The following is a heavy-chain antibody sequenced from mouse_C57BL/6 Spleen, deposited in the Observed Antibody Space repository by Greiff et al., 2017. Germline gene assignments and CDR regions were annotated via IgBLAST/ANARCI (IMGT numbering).Heavy chain of an antibody. V-gene: IGHV1-18*01. CDR2: INPNNGGT. CDR1: GYTFTDYN. J-gene: IGHJ4*01. Sequence: EVQLQQSGPELVKPGASVKIPCKASGYTFTDYNMDWVKQSHGKSLEWIGDINPNNGGTIYNQKFKGKATLTVDKSSSKAYMELRSLTSEDTAVYYCARINYYGSSSYYAMDYWGQGTSVTVSS. D-gene: IGHD1-1*01. CDR3: ARINYYGSSSYYAMDY.